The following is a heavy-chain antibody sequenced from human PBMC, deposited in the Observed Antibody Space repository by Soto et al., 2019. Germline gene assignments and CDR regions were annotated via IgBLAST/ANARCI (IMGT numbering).Heavy chain of an antibody. J-gene: IGHJ4*02. CDR1: GGSISSGGYY. CDR2: IYYSGST. CDR3: AREGYSYGLDY. D-gene: IGHD5-18*01. Sequence: SETLSLTCTVPGGSISSGGYYWSWIRQHPGKGLEWIGYIYYSGSTYYNPSLKSRVTISVDTSKNQFSLKLSSVTAADTAVYYCAREGYSYGLDYWGQGTLVTVSS. V-gene: IGHV4-31*03.